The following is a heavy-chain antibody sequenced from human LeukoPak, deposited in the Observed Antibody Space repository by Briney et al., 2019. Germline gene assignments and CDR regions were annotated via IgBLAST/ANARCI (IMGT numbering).Heavy chain of an antibody. CDR2: ISYDGSNK. J-gene: IGHJ4*02. Sequence: GRSLRLSCAASGFTFSSYAMHWVRQAPGKGLEWVAVISYDGSNKYYADSVKGRFTISRDNSKNTLYLQMNSLRAEDTAVYYCARDRRVVAAGTGIDYWGQGTLVTVSS. CDR3: ARDRRVVAAGTGIDY. CDR1: GFTFSSYA. V-gene: IGHV3-30-3*01. D-gene: IGHD6-13*01.